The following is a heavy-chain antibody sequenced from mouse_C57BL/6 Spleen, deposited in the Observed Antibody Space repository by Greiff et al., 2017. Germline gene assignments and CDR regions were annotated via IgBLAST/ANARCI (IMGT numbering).Heavy chain of an antibody. J-gene: IGHJ2*01. V-gene: IGHV6-3*01. Sequence: EVMLVESGGGLVQPGGSMKLSCVASGFTFSNYWMNWVRQSPEKGLEWVAQIRLKSDNYATHYAESVKGRFTISRDDSKSSVYLQMNNLRAEDTGIYYCTVYYDSLDYWGQGTTLTVSS. CDR1: GFTFSNYW. CDR2: IRLKSDNYAT. D-gene: IGHD2-4*01. CDR3: TVYYDSLDY.